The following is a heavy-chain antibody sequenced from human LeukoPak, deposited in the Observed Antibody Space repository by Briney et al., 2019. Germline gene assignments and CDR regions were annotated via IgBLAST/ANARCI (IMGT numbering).Heavy chain of an antibody. CDR3: ARDQYYYDSSGYYGFDY. V-gene: IGHV4-34*01. CDR2: INHSGST. J-gene: IGHJ4*02. D-gene: IGHD3-22*01. Sequence: SETLSLTCAVYGGSFSGYYWSWIRQLPGKGLEWIGEINHSGSTNYNPSLKSRVTISVDTSKNQFSLKLSSVTAADTAVYYCARDQYYYDSSGYYGFDYWGQGTLVTVSS. CDR1: GGSFSGYY.